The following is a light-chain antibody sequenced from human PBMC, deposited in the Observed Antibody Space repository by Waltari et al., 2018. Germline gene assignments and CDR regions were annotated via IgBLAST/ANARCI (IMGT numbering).Light chain of an antibody. V-gene: IGKV3-11*01. Sequence: EIVLTQSPATLSLSPGERATLSCRASHSIANYLAWYQQRPGQAPSLLIYDTSNRATGIPARFSGSGYKTDFTLTISSLEHEDFGVYYCQQRSNWPLTFGGGTKVEIK. CDR3: QQRSNWPLT. CDR2: DTS. J-gene: IGKJ4*01. CDR1: HSIANY.